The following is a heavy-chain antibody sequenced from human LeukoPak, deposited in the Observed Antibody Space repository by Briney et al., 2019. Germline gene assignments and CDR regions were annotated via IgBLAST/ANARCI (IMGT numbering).Heavy chain of an antibody. CDR2: ISASGGST. Sequence: GGSLRLSCAASGFTFTSYAMHWVRQAPGKGLEWVSSISASGGSTWYADSVRGRFTISRDNSKNTLYLRMNSLRAEDTAVYFCAKDLHGDYVRWGDYWGQGTLVTVSS. V-gene: IGHV3-23*01. CDR3: AKDLHGDYVRWGDY. D-gene: IGHD4-17*01. CDR1: GFTFTSYA. J-gene: IGHJ4*02.